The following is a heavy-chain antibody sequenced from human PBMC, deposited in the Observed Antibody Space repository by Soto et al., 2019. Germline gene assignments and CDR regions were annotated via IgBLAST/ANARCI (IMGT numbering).Heavy chain of an antibody. D-gene: IGHD4-17*01. CDR3: AKSPHDYSHDY. CDR1: GFTFSSYA. CDR2: ISSSGGST. V-gene: IGHV3-23*01. Sequence: EVQLLESGGGLVQPGGSLRLSCAASGFTFSSYAMSWVRQAPGKGLEWDSTISSSGGSTYYADSVKGRFTISRDNSKNTLYLQMNSLRAEDTAVYYCAKSPHDYSHDYWGQGTLVTVSS. J-gene: IGHJ4*02.